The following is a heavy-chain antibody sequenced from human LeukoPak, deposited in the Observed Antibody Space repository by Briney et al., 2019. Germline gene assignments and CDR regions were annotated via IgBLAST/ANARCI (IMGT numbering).Heavy chain of an antibody. J-gene: IGHJ4*02. Sequence: GGSLRLSCAASGFTASSNYMSWVRQAPREGLGWGSVIYSGGSTYYADSVKGRFTISRDNSKNTLYLQMNSLRAEDTTVYYCVRVAVAGTPSFDYWGQGTLVTVSS. D-gene: IGHD6-19*01. CDR3: VRVAVAGTPSFDY. CDR1: GFTASSNY. CDR2: IYSGGST. V-gene: IGHV3-66*01.